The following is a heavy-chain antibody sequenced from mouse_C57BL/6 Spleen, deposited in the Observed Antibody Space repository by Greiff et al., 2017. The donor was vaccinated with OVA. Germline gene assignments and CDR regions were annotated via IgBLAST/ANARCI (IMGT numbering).Heavy chain of an antibody. Sequence: VQLQQPGAELVKPGASVTVSCKASGYTFTSYWMHWVKQRPGQGLEWIGRIHPSDSDTNYNQKFKGKATLTVDKSSSTAYMQRSSLTAEDSAVYCCAIQRLRTAKGFAYWGQGTLVTVSA. CDR3: AIQRLRTAKGFAY. V-gene: IGHV1-74*01. J-gene: IGHJ3*01. CDR2: IHPSDSDT. CDR1: GYTFTSYW. D-gene: IGHD3-3*01.